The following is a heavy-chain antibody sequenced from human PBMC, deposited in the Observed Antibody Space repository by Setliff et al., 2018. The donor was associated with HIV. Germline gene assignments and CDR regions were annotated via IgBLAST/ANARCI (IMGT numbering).Heavy chain of an antibody. V-gene: IGHV3-21*01. D-gene: IGHD1-26*01. CDR1: EFTFSSYN. CDR3: ARMGAKHAFDI. J-gene: IGHJ3*02. Sequence: GGSLRLSCAASEFTFSSYNMNWVRQAPGKGLEWVSSISSSSSYIYYADSVKGRFTISRDNDKNSLYLQMNSLRAEDTAVYYCARMGAKHAFDIWGQGTMVTVSS. CDR2: ISSSSSYI.